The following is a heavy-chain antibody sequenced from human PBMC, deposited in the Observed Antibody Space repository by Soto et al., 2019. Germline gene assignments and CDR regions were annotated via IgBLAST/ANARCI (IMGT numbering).Heavy chain of an antibody. V-gene: IGHV3-21*01. CDR3: TKDMFDWDSNGYPYDF. D-gene: IGHD3-22*01. CDR2: ISGSATDT. CDR1: GFAFNNYN. Sequence: EVHLVQSGGGLVRPGGSLRLSCEASGFAFNNYNMNWVRLAPGKGLEWVSSISGSATDTFYADSVKDRFTISRDNAKNSLYLQMDSVRVDDTGVYYCTKDMFDWDSNGYPYDFWGQGTLVTVSS. J-gene: IGHJ4*02.